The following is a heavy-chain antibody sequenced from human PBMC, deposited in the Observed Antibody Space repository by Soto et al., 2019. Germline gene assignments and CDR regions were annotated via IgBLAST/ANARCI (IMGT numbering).Heavy chain of an antibody. CDR1: GDSVSTYY. D-gene: IGHD2-21*01. V-gene: IGHV4-38-2*02. J-gene: IGHJ4*02. CDR3: ARELPGEESIDY. Sequence: PSETLSLTCTVSGDSVSTYYWGWIRQPPGKGLEWIGNIYQSGSTYYHPSLKSRVTISVDTSKNQFSLKLTSLTAADTAVYYCARELPGEESIDYWGQGTLVTVSS. CDR2: IYQSGST.